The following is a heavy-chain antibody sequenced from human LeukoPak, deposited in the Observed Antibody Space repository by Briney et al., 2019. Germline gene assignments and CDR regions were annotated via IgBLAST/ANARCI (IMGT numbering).Heavy chain of an antibody. CDR2: IHYGGST. V-gene: IGHV4-39*01. Sequence: SETLSLTCTVSGGSISSSSYFWGWIRQPPGKGLEWIGSIHYGGSTYYNPSLKSRVTISVDTSKNQFSLRLTSVTAADTAVYYCARQGLESSEDYWGQGTLVTVSS. CDR3: ARQGLESSEDY. D-gene: IGHD3/OR15-3a*01. J-gene: IGHJ4*02. CDR1: GGSISSSSYF.